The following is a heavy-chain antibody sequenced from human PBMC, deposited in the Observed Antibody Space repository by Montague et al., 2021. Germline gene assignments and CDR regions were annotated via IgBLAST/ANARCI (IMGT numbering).Heavy chain of an antibody. Sequence: SETLSLTCTVSGGSISSSSYYWGWIRQPPGKGLEWIGSIYYSGSTYYNPSLKSRVTISVDTSKNQFSLKLSSVTAADTAVYYCARAEDYYGSGSYLGFDYWGQGTLVTVSS. CDR3: ARAEDYYGSGSYLGFDY. J-gene: IGHJ4*02. CDR1: GGSISSSSYY. V-gene: IGHV4-39*07. D-gene: IGHD3-10*01. CDR2: IYYSGST.